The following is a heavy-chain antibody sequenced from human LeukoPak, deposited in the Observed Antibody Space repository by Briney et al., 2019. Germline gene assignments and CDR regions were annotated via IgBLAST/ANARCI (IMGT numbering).Heavy chain of an antibody. D-gene: IGHD2-2*03. CDR2: MYHSGST. CDR1: GGSISSSSYY. V-gene: IGHV4-39*01. CDR3: AMDIVVVPAAMSGGSGLNNWFDP. J-gene: IGHJ5*02. Sequence: SETLSLTCTVSGGSISSSSYYWGWTRLPAGKGLEWIGSMYHSGSTYYNPSLKSRVTISVDTSKNQFSLKLSSVTAADTAVYYCAMDIVVVPAAMSGGSGLNNWFDPWGQGTLVTVSS.